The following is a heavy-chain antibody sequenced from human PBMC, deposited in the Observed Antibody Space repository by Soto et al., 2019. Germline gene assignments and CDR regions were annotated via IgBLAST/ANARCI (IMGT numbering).Heavy chain of an antibody. CDR2: IYHSGST. CDR3: AREAGYCSGGSCYSIFSGFPFDP. CDR1: GGSISSGGYY. V-gene: IGHV4-31*03. Sequence: PSETLSLTCTVSGGSISSGGYYWSWIRQHPGKGLEWIGYIYHSGSTYYNPSLKSRVTISVDTSKNQFSLKLSSVTAADTAVYYCAREAGYCSGGSCYSIFSGFPFDPWGQGTQVTVSS. D-gene: IGHD2-15*01. J-gene: IGHJ5*02.